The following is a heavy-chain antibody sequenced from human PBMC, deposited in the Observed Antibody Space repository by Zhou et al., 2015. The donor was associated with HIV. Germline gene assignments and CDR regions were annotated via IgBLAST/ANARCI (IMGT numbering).Heavy chain of an antibody. Sequence: QVQLVQSGAEVKKPGSSVKVSCKASGVIFRSYVTSWVRQAPGQGLEWMGGIIPIFGYSKTTHTKFQGRVTITADESTSTAYMELSSLRSEDTAVYYCASVPLAYCGGARSYCYGMDVWGQGP. V-gene: IGHV1-69*01. CDR3: ASVPLAYCGGARSYCYGMDV. CDR1: GVIFRSYV. D-gene: IGHD2-21*01. J-gene: IGHJ6*02. CDR2: IIPIFGYS.